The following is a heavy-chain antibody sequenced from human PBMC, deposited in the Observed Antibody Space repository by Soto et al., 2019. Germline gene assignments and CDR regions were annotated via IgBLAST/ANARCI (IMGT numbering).Heavy chain of an antibody. V-gene: IGHV3-33*01. D-gene: IGHD3-9*01. CDR1: GFTFSSYG. CDR3: ARYQWSSILVSTMDV. J-gene: IGHJ6*02. Sequence: GGSLRLSCAASGFTFSSYGMHWVRQAPGKGLEWVAVIWYDGSNKYYADSVKGRFTISRDNSKNTLYLQMNSLRAEDTAVYYCARYQWSSILVSTMDVWGQGTTVTVSS. CDR2: IWYDGSNK.